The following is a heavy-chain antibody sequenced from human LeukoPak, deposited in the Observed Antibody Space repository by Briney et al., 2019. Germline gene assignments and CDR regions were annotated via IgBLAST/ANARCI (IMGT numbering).Heavy chain of an antibody. D-gene: IGHD4-11*01. J-gene: IGHJ6*03. Sequence: PSETLSLTCTVSGGSISSGSYYWSWIRQPAGKGLEWIGRIYTSGSTNYNPSLNSRVTISRDTSKNHFSLDLTSVTAADTAVYFCARGRVSSSTYYSTYYYYFYMDVWGKGTTVIVSS. V-gene: IGHV4-61*02. CDR3: ARGRVSSSTYYSTYYYYFYMDV. CDR1: GGSISSGSYY. CDR2: IYTSGST.